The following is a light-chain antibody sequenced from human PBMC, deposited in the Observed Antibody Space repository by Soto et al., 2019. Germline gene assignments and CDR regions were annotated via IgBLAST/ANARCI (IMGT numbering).Light chain of an antibody. J-gene: IGLJ1*01. CDR3: SSHAGSNTYV. V-gene: IGLV2-8*01. CDR1: SSDIGNYNF. Sequence: QSALTQPPSASGSPGQSVAVSCTGTSSDIGNYNFVSWYQQHPGKAPKLMIYEVSKRPSGVPDRFSGSKSGNTASLTVSGLQAEDEADYYCSSHAGSNTYVFGTGTKVTV. CDR2: EVS.